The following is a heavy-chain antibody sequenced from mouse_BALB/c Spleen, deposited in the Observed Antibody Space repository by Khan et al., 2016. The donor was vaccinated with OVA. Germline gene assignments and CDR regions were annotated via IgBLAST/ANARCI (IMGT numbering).Heavy chain of an antibody. V-gene: IGHV5-12-2*01. Sequence: EVQLVESGGGLVQPGGSLKLSCAASGFTFSSYTMSWVRQTPEKRLEWVAYISNGGGSTYYPDTVKGRFTISRDNAKNTLHLQMSSLKSEDTAMYYCARHDYWGQGTLVTVSA. CDR1: GFTFSSYT. J-gene: IGHJ3*01. CDR3: ARHDY. CDR2: ISNGGGST.